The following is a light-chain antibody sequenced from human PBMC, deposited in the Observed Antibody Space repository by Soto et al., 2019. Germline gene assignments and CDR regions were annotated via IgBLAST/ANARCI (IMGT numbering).Light chain of an antibody. CDR2: MAS. J-gene: IGKJ1*01. Sequence: DIQMTQYPSTMSASIGDRVTITCRASQSLNNWLAWFQQKPGNAPKLLIAMASYLESGVPSRFSGSGSGTEFTLTITSLQPDDFATYYCQQYNTFPRTFGQGTKVELK. V-gene: IGKV1-5*03. CDR3: QQYNTFPRT. CDR1: QSLNNW.